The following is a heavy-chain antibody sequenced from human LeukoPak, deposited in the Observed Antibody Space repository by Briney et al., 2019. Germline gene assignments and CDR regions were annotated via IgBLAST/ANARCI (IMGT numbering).Heavy chain of an antibody. V-gene: IGHV3-7*03. CDR1: GFTFSSYW. Sequence: SGGSLRLSCAASGFTFSSYWMSWVRQAPGKGLERVANIKQDGSEKYYVDSVKGRFTISRDSAKNSLYLQMNSLRAEDTALYYCAKDSSSWYEGNWFDPWGQGTLVTVSS. CDR3: AKDSSSWYEGNWFDP. D-gene: IGHD6-13*01. CDR2: IKQDGSEK. J-gene: IGHJ5*02.